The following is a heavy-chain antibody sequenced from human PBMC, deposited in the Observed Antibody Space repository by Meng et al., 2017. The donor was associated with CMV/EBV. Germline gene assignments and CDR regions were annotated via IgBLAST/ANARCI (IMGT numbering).Heavy chain of an antibody. CDR2: ISAYNGNT. CDR1: GYTFTSYG. Sequence: ASVKVSCKASGYTFTSYGISWVRQAPGQGLEWMGWISAYNGNTNYAQKLQGRVTMTTDTSTSTAYMELRSLRSDDTAVYYCARDRGLYSVAATNLIHYFDYWGQGTLVTVSS. D-gene: IGHD2-15*01. J-gene: IGHJ4*02. CDR3: ARDRGLYSVAATNLIHYFDY. V-gene: IGHV1-18*01.